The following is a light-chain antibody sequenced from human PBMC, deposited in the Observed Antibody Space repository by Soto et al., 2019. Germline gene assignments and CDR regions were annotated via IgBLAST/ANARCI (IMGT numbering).Light chain of an antibody. J-gene: IGKJ4*01. CDR2: DAS. Sequence: EIVLTQSPGTLSLSPGERATLSCRASQSISNYLAWYQHKPGQAPRLLISDASKRASGVPARFSGSGSGTDFTLTIRSLEPEDFAVYYCQQRSQLPPLTFGGGTTVEIK. CDR3: QQRSQLPPLT. V-gene: IGKV3-11*01. CDR1: QSISNY.